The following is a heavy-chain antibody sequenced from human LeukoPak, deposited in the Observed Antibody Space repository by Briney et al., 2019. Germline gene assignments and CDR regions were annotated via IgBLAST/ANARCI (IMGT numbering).Heavy chain of an antibody. Sequence: QSGGSLRLSCAASGFTFSSYSMNWVRQAPGKGLEWVSYISSSSSTIYYADSVKGRFTISRDNAKNSLYLQMNSLRAEDTALYYCAKGRVDGYSYGSLVDWGQGTLVTVSS. D-gene: IGHD5-18*01. CDR2: ISSSSSTI. CDR3: AKGRVDGYSYGSLVD. CDR1: GFTFSSYS. V-gene: IGHV3-48*01. J-gene: IGHJ4*02.